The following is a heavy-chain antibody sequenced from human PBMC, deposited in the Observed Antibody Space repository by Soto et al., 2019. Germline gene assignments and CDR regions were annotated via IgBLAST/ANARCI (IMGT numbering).Heavy chain of an antibody. V-gene: IGHV4-4*07. CDR3: ARGRDGYNLFDY. D-gene: IGHD6-25*01. Sequence: ASETLSLTCTVSGASISSYYWSWIRQPADKGLEWIGRIYNSGSTNYNPSLKSRVTMSVDTSRNQFSLKLSSVTAADTAVYYCARGRDGYNLFDYWGQGTLVTVSS. CDR1: GASISSYY. J-gene: IGHJ4*02. CDR2: IYNSGST.